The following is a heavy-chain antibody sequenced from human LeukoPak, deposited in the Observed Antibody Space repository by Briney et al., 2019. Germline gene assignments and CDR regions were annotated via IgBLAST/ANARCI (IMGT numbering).Heavy chain of an antibody. CDR3: ARDMGAVAGRRLAPAAFDI. D-gene: IGHD6-19*01. Sequence: GGSLRLSCAASGFTFSSYWMHWVRQAPGKGLVWVSRINSDGSSTSYADSVKGRFTISRDNAKNTLYLQMNSLRAEDTAVYYCARDMGAVAGRRLAPAAFDIWGQGTMVTVSS. J-gene: IGHJ3*02. CDR2: INSDGSST. V-gene: IGHV3-74*01. CDR1: GFTFSSYW.